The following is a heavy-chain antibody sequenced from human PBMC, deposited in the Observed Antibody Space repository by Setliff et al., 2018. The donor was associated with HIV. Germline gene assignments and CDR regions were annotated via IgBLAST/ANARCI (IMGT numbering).Heavy chain of an antibody. CDR2: IWYDGNNK. V-gene: IGHV3-30*02. J-gene: IGHJ3*02. CDR3: AKELGGSGIDAFDI. D-gene: IGHD3-10*01. CDR1: GFSFSSYG. Sequence: GGSLRLSCAASGFSFSSYGMHWVRQAPGKGLEWVAGIWYDGNNKYYEDSVKGRFTTSRDNSKNTVHLQMNSLRVEDTAVYYCAKELGGSGIDAFDIWGQGTMVTVSS.